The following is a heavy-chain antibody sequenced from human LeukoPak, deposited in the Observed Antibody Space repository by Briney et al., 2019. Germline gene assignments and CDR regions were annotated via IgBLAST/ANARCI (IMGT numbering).Heavy chain of an antibody. CDR2: ITTSSDTT. CDR3: ARGVDTAIGY. V-gene: IGHV3-48*01. Sequence: GRSLRLSCAASGFTFSTYSMNWVRQAPGKGLEWVSYITTSSDTTYYADSVKGRFTISRDNAKNSLYLQMNSLRAEDTAVYYCARGVDTAIGYWGQGTLVTVSS. J-gene: IGHJ4*02. D-gene: IGHD5-18*01. CDR1: GFTFSTYS.